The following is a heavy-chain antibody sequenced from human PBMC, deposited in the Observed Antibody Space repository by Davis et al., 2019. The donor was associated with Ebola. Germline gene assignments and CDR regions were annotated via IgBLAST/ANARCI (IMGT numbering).Heavy chain of an antibody. CDR2: IIPILGIA. D-gene: IGHD6-19*01. J-gene: IGHJ5*02. CDR1: GGTFSSYA. CDR3: ARGREYSSGWWVGGINWFDP. V-gene: IGHV1-69*10. Sequence: SVKVSCKASGGTFSSYAISWVRQAPGQGLEWMGGIIPILGIANYAQKFQGRVTITADKSTSTAYMELSSLRSEDTAVYYCARGREYSSGWWVGGINWFDPWGQGTLVTVSS.